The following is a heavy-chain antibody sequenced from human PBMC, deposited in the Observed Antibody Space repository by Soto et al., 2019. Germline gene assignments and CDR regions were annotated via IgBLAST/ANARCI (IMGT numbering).Heavy chain of an antibody. CDR1: GASVSSTYW. J-gene: IGHJ4*02. CDR2: INHRGSA. D-gene: IGHD6-13*01. CDR3: ARYNAASGTYYFDF. Sequence: SETLSLTCAVSGASVSSTYWWSLGRQPPGKGPEWIGEINHRGSANYNPSLKSRVTISVDISKSQFSLRLTSVTAADTAVYYCARYNAASGTYYFDFWGQGALVT. V-gene: IGHV4-4*02.